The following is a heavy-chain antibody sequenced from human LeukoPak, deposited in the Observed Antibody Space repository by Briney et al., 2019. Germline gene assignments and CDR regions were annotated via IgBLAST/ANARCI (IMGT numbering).Heavy chain of an antibody. CDR1: GNSISSYY. D-gene: IGHD4-11*01. V-gene: IGHV4-4*07. CDR3: ARETTGLARYFDY. Sequence: PSETLSLTCTVSGNSISSYYWSWIRQPAGKGLEWIGRIYTSGSTNYNPSLKSRATMSVDTSKNQFSLNLSSVTAADTAFYYCARETTGLARYFDYWGQGTLVTVSS. J-gene: IGHJ4*02. CDR2: IYTSGST.